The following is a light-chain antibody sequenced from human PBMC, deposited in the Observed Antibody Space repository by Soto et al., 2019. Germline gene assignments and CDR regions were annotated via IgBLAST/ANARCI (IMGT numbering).Light chain of an antibody. J-gene: IGLJ3*02. Sequence: QAVVTQEPSLTVSPGGTVTFTCGLSTGTVTSAVYPNWFQQKPGQAPRALIYSTNNRHSWTPARFSGSLLGDKAALTLSHVQPEDEADYYCLLYLSATPVFGGGTKLTVL. CDR3: LLYLSATPV. CDR1: TGTVTSAVY. V-gene: IGLV7-43*01. CDR2: STN.